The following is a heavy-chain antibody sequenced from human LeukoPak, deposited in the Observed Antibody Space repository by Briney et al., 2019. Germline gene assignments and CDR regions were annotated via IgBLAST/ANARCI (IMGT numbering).Heavy chain of an antibody. CDR2: ISSSSSYI. J-gene: IGHJ3*02. Sequence: PGGSLRLSCAASGFTFSSYSMNWVRQAPGKGLEWVSSISSSSSYIYYADSVKGRFTISRDNAKSSLYLQMNSLRAEDTAVYYCARVMWSEIGAFDIWGQGTMVTVSS. V-gene: IGHV3-21*01. CDR1: GFTFSSYS. D-gene: IGHD2-21*01. CDR3: ARVMWSEIGAFDI.